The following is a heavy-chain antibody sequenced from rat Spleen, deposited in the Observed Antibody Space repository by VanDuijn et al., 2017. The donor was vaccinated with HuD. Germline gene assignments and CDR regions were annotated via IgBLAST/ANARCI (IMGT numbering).Heavy chain of an antibody. V-gene: IGHV4-2*01. CDR1: GFNFNDYW. D-gene: IGHD4-3*01. CDR2: INKDGSIK. CDR3: AREAFGVDY. Sequence: EVKLVESGGGLVQPGRSLKLSCAAAGFNFNDYWMGWVRQAPGKGLEWIGEINKDGSIKKYNPSLKDKLTISRDNAQKSLYLEMSKLGSEDTAIYYCAREAFGVDYWGQGVKVTVSS. J-gene: IGHJ2*01.